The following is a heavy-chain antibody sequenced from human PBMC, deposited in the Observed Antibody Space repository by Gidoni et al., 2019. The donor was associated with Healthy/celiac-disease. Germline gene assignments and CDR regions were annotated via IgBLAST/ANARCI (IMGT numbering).Heavy chain of an antibody. D-gene: IGHD6-19*01. Sequence: QVQLQESGPGLVKPSETLSLTCTVPGGSVSSGSYHWSWIRQPPGKGLEWIGYIYYSGSTNYNPSLKSRVTISVDTSKTQFSLKLSSVTAADTAVYYCAREISSGYWYFDLWGRGTLVTVSS. CDR2: IYYSGST. CDR1: GGSVSSGSYH. V-gene: IGHV4-61*01. J-gene: IGHJ2*01. CDR3: AREISSGYWYFDL.